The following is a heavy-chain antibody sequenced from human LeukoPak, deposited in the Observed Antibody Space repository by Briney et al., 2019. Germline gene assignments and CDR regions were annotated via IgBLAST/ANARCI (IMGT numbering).Heavy chain of an antibody. CDR1: GGSISSSSYY. Sequence: SETLSLTCTVSGGSISSSSYYWGWIRQPPGKGLEWIGRIYYSGSTNYNPSLKSRFTISVDTSKNQFSLKLSSVTAADTAVYYCAGSMAVAGLSFDYWGQGTLVTVSS. D-gene: IGHD6-19*01. CDR3: AGSMAVAGLSFDY. V-gene: IGHV4-39*07. J-gene: IGHJ4*02. CDR2: IYYSGST.